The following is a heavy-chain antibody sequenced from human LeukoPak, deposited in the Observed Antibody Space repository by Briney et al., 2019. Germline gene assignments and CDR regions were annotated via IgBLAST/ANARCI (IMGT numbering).Heavy chain of an antibody. Sequence: PGGSLRLSCAASGFTFGGSAMHWVRQASGKGLEWVGRIRSKANSYATAYAASVKGRFTISRDNSKNTLYLQMNSLRAEDTAVYYCAYSSSWRGFDYWGQGTLVAVSS. V-gene: IGHV3-73*01. CDR1: GFTFGGSA. CDR3: AYSSSWRGFDY. CDR2: IRSKANSYAT. D-gene: IGHD6-13*01. J-gene: IGHJ4*02.